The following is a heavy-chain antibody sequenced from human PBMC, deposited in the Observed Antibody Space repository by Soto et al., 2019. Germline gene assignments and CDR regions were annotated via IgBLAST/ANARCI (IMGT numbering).Heavy chain of an antibody. CDR2: IHYNGNT. CDR1: GDSTSAYS. J-gene: IGHJ4*02. V-gene: IGHV4-59*01. CDR3: AREGNLGRWLQPLDF. Sequence: PSETLSLTCTVSGDSTSAYSSSWVLQPPGKGLELIGNIHYNGNTKYIPSLKSRVTMSVDTSKNHFSLRLISVTAADTAIYFCAREGNLGRWLQPLDFWGQGTLVT. D-gene: IGHD5-12*01.